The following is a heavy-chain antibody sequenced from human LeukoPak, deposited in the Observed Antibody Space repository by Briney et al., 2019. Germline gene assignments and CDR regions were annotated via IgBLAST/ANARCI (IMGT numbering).Heavy chain of an antibody. V-gene: IGHV3-30-3*01. CDR2: ISFDGSNK. CDR1: GFTFSNYA. J-gene: IGHJ4*02. CDR3: ARDSSYRCGNDCSSVHY. D-gene: IGHD2-21*02. Sequence: PGGSLRLSCAASGFTFSNYAMNWVRQAPGKGLEWVATISFDGSNKYYSDVVTGRFTVSRDNSKNTFYLQLDSLRTEDTALYSCARDSSYRCGNDCSSVHYWAQGSLVPVSS.